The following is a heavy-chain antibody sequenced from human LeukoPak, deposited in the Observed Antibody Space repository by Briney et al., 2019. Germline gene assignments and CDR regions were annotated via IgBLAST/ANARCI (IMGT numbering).Heavy chain of an antibody. D-gene: IGHD5-18*01. CDR2: IYYSGST. CDR1: GGSISSGGYY. Sequence: PSQTLSLTCTVSGGSISSGGYYWSWIRQHPGKGLEWIGYIYYSGSTNYNPSLKSRVTISVDTSKNQFSLKLSSVTAADTAVYYCASLSYGYYFDYWGQGTLATVSS. V-gene: IGHV4-31*03. CDR3: ASLSYGYYFDY. J-gene: IGHJ4*02.